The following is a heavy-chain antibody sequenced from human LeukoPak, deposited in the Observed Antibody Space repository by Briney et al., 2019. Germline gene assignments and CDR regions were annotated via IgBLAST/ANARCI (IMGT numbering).Heavy chain of an antibody. CDR2: IYYSGST. D-gene: IGHD2-15*01. Sequence: SETLSLTCTVSGGSIRRYHWRWIRQPPGKGLEWIGYIYYSGSTNYNPSLKSRVTISADTSKNQFSLKLSSVTAADTAVYYCARGGPIDPFDYWGQGTLVTVSS. V-gene: IGHV4-59*01. J-gene: IGHJ4*02. CDR3: ARGGPIDPFDY. CDR1: GGSIRRYH.